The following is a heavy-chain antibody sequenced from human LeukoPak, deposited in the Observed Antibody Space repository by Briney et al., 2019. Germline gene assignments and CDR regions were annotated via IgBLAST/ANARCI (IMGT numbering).Heavy chain of an antibody. CDR1: GFTFSSYA. Sequence: GGSLRLSCAASGFTFSSYAMHWVRQAPGKGLEWVAVISYDGSNKYYADSVKGRFTISRDNSKNTLYLQMNGLRAEDTAVYYCARDHGSGTRAPGAFDIWGQGTMVTVSS. V-gene: IGHV3-30*04. J-gene: IGHJ3*02. CDR2: ISYDGSNK. D-gene: IGHD3-10*01. CDR3: ARDHGSGTRAPGAFDI.